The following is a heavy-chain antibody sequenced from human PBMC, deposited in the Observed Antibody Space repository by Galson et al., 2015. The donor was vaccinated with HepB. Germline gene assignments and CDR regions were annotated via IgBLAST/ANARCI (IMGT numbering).Heavy chain of an antibody. D-gene: IGHD2-2*01. CDR1: GGTFSSYA. V-gene: IGHV1-69*04. CDR3: ARGDQGYCSSTSCPIDY. J-gene: IGHJ4*02. Sequence: SVKVSCKASGGTFSSYAISWVRQAPGQGLEWMGRIIPILGIANYAQKFQGRVTITADKSTSTAYMELSSLRSEDAAVYYCARGDQGYCSSTSCPIDYWGQGTLVTVSS. CDR2: IIPILGIA.